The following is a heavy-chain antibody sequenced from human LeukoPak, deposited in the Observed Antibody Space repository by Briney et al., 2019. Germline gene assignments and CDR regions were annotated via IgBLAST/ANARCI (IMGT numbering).Heavy chain of an antibody. CDR1: GFTFSSYW. J-gene: IGHJ4*02. CDR3: ARDKGGYFDY. V-gene: IGHV3-74*01. CDR2: TNSDGSST. Sequence: GGSQRLSCAASGFTFSSYWMHWVRQAPGKGLVWVSRTNSDGSSTSYADSVKGRFTISRDNAKNTLYLQMNSLRAEDTAVYYCARDKGGYFDYWGQGTLVTVSS. D-gene: IGHD2-15*01.